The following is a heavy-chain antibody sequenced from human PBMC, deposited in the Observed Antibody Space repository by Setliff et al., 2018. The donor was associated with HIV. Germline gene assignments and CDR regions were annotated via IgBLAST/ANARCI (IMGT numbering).Heavy chain of an antibody. CDR2: INHSGST. CDR1: GGSFSGYY. CDR3: AREPAAIQGAYYYYYMDV. V-gene: IGHV4-34*01. Sequence: SETLSLTCAVYGGSFSGYYWSWIRQPPGQGLEWIGEINHSGSTNYNPSLKSRVTISVDTSKNQFSLELSSVTAADTAVYYCAREPAAIQGAYYYYYMDVWGKGTTVTVS. D-gene: IGHD2-2*02. J-gene: IGHJ6*03.